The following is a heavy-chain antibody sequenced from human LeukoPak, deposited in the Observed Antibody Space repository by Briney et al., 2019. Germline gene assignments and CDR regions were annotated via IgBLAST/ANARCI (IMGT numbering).Heavy chain of an antibody. CDR3: ARRNNYDY. J-gene: IGHJ4*02. CDR2: IKQDGREK. Sequence: GGSLRLSCAASGFTRSSDWRSWVPQAPGKGLEWVANIKQDGREKYYVDSVKGRFTISRDNAKNSLYLQMNSLRAEDTAVYYCARRNNYDYWGQGTLVTVSS. CDR1: GFTRSSDW. D-gene: IGHD1/OR15-1a*01. V-gene: IGHV3-7*01.